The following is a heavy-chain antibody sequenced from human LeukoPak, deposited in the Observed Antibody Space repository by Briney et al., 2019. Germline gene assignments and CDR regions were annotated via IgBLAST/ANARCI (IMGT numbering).Heavy chain of an antibody. D-gene: IGHD6-13*01. V-gene: IGHV3-53*01. Sequence: GGSLRLSCAASGFTVSSNYMSWVRQAPGKGLEWVSVIYSGGSTYYADSVKGRFTISRDNSKNTLYLQMNSLRAEDTAVYYCARDKGSSWHLDYWGQGTLVTVSS. CDR3: ARDKGSSWHLDY. CDR1: GFTVSSNY. CDR2: IYSGGST. J-gene: IGHJ4*02.